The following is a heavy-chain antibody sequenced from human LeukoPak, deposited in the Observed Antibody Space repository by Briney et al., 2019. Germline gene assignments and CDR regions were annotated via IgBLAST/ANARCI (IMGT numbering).Heavy chain of an antibody. Sequence: PGGSLRLSCAASGFTFSRYWMHWVRQAPGKGLEWVSVIYSGGSTYYADSVKGRFTISRDNSKNTLYLQMNSLRAEDTAVYYCARDQSGNDYWGQGTLVTVSS. V-gene: IGHV3-53*01. D-gene: IGHD4-23*01. CDR3: ARDQSGNDY. CDR1: GFTFSRYW. CDR2: IYSGGST. J-gene: IGHJ4*02.